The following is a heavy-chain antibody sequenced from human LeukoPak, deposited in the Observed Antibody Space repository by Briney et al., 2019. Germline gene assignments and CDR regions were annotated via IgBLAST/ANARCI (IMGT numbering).Heavy chain of an antibody. Sequence: TSETLSLTCSFSGDSISTYYWSWIRQSPGKGLEWIGHIYSSGNTDYNSSLKSRVTISADTSKSQFSLRLSSVTATDTAVYYCARLRWQLVGPYFDYWGQGILVTVSS. V-gene: IGHV4-59*01. D-gene: IGHD1-26*01. J-gene: IGHJ4*02. CDR3: ARLRWQLVGPYFDY. CDR2: IYSSGNT. CDR1: GDSISTYY.